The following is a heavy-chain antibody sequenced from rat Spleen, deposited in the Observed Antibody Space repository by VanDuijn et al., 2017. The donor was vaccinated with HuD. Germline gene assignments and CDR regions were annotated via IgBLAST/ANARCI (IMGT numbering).Heavy chain of an antibody. CDR3: TTTERY. J-gene: IGHJ2*01. V-gene: IGHV2-13*01. CDR1: GFSLTSYG. D-gene: IGHD1-11*01. CDR2: IWGDGST. Sequence: QVQLKESGPGLVQPSQTLSLTCTVSGFSLTSYGVSWVRQPPGKGLEWMGGIWGDGSTNYNSALKSRLSISRDTSKSQVFLKMNNLQTEDTAIYCCTTTERYWGQGVMVTVSS.